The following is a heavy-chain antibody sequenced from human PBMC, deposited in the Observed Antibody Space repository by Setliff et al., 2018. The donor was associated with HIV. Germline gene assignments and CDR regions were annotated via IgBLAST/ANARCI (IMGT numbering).Heavy chain of an antibody. CDR2: MWLDDNNK. Sequence: GGSLRLSCAASGFTFSSYSMNWVRQAPGKGLEWVAFMWLDDNNKYYADSVKGRFTISRDNAKNSLYLQMSSVRADDTAVYYCARAALRYCTSTSCPRVDAFDIWGQGTMVTVSS. V-gene: IGHV3-33*08. CDR1: GFTFSSYS. D-gene: IGHD2-2*01. J-gene: IGHJ3*02. CDR3: ARAALRYCTSTSCPRVDAFDI.